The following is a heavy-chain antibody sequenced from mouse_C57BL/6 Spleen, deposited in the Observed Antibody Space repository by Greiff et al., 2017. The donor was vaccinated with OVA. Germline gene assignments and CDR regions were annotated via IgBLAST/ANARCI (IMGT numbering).Heavy chain of an antibody. V-gene: IGHV1-18*01. CDR2: INPNNGGT. CDR3: ARPYYYGSSLFAY. CDR1: GYTFTDYN. J-gene: IGHJ3*01. Sequence: VQLQQSGPELVKPGASVKIPCKASGYTFTDYNMDWVKQSHGKSLEWIGDINPNNGGTIYNQKFKGKATLTVDKSSSTAYMELRSLTSEDTAVYYCARPYYYGSSLFAYWGQGTLVTVSA. D-gene: IGHD1-1*01.